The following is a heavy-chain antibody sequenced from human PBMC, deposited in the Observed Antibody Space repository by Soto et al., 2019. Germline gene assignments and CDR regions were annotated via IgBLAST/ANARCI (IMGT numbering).Heavy chain of an antibody. J-gene: IGHJ1*01. CDR3: ARGNYYDSSGYYPPYFQH. CDR1: GGSVSSGSYY. Sequence: QVQLQESGPGLVKPSETLSLTCTVSGGSVSSGSYYWSWIRQPPGKGLEWIGYIYYSGSTNYKPSLKSRVTISVDTSKNQFSLKLSSVTAADTAVYYCARGNYYDSSGYYPPYFQHWGQGTLVTVSS. CDR2: IYYSGST. D-gene: IGHD3-22*01. V-gene: IGHV4-61*01.